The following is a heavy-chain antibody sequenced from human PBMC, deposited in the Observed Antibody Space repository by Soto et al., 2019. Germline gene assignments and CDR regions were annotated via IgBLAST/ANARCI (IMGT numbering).Heavy chain of an antibody. V-gene: IGHV3-23*01. CDR2: ISGSGGST. Sequence: GGSLRLSCAASGFTFSSYSMSWVRQAPGKGLEWVSAISGSGGSTYYADSVKGRFTISRDNSKNTLYPQMNSLRAEDTAVYYCAKSVPINHPLDWFDPWGQGTLVTVSS. J-gene: IGHJ5*02. CDR3: AKSVPINHPLDWFDP. CDR1: GFTFSSYS.